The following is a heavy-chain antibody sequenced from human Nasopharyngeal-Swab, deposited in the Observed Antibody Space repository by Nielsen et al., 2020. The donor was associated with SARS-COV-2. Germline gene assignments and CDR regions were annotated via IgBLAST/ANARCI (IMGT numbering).Heavy chain of an antibody. D-gene: IGHD6-19*01. J-gene: IGHJ4*02. CDR2: IDSDGGGT. V-gene: IGHV3-74*01. CDR1: GFTFSNYW. CDR3: ARSSRSPWLALSY. Sequence: GALKISCATSGFTFSNYWMHWVRQAPGKGLLWVSHIDSDGGGTFYADSVKGRFTISRDNAKNTVYLQMNSLRDEDTAVYYCARSSRSPWLALSYWGQGTLVTVSA.